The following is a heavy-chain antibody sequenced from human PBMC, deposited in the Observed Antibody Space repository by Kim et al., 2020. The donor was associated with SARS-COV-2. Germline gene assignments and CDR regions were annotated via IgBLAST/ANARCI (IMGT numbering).Heavy chain of an antibody. V-gene: IGHV1-46*01. Sequence: ASVKVSCRASGYTFTSAYIHWVRQAPGHGLEWMGMVNPSGDSPTYAPKFQGRVTMTSDTSTGTVYMELSSLRSEDTTVYYCARDREVTDYFYHDLDVWG. J-gene: IGHJ6*02. CDR1: GYTFTSAY. CDR2: VNPSGDSP. D-gene: IGHD2-21*02. CDR3: ARDREVTDYFYHDLDV.